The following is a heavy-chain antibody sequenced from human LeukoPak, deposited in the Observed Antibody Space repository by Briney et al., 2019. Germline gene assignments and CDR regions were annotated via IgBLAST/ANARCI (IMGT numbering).Heavy chain of an antibody. CDR3: AKHDPRRVVITNWFDP. Sequence: GGSLRLSCAASGFTFSTYAISWVRQAPGKGLEWVSAISGSGGITYYADSVKGRSTISRGNSKNTLYLQMNSLRAEDTAVYYCAKHDPRRVVITNWFDPGGQGTLVTVSS. CDR2: ISGSGGIT. V-gene: IGHV3-23*01. D-gene: IGHD3-22*01. CDR1: GFTFSTYA. J-gene: IGHJ5*02.